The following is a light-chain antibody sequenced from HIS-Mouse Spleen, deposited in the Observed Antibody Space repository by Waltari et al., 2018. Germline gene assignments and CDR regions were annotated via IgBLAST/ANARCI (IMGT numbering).Light chain of an antibody. V-gene: IGKV4-1*01. CDR1: QSVLYTSNNKNY. CDR2: WAS. J-gene: IGKJ4*01. Sequence: DILMTQSPDSLAVSLGERPTINCTSSQSVLYTSNNKNYLAWYQQKPGQPPKLLIYWASTRESGVPDRFSGSGSGTDFTLTISSLQAEDVAVYYCQQYYSTPTFGGGTKVEIK. CDR3: QQYYSTPT.